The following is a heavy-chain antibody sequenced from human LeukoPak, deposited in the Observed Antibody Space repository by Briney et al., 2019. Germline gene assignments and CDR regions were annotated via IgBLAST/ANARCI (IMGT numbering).Heavy chain of an antibody. CDR3: ARDTNYDILTGYFQFDP. Sequence: ASVKVSCKASGYTFTSYYMHWVRQAPGQGLEWMGWISAYNGNTNYAQKLQGRVTMTTDTSTSTAYMELRSLRSDDTAVYYCARDTNYDILTGYFQFDPWGQGTLVTVSS. V-gene: IGHV1-18*04. CDR2: ISAYNGNT. D-gene: IGHD3-9*01. J-gene: IGHJ5*02. CDR1: GYTFTSYY.